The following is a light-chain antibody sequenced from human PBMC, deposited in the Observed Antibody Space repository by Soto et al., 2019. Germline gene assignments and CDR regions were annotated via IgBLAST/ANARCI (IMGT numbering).Light chain of an antibody. J-gene: IGKJ5*01. Sequence: GDRVTITCRASQSITTSLTWYQQKPGKAPKLLIYHASSLESGVPSRFGGSGSGTEFTLTITSLQPEDFATYYCQQSYGTPITFGQGTRLEIK. CDR2: HAS. V-gene: IGKV1-39*01. CDR1: QSITTS. CDR3: QQSYGTPIT.